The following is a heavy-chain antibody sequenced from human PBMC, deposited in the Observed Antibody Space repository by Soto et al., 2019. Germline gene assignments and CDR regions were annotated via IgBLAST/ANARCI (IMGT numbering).Heavy chain of an antibody. CDR3: ARDVVPAAHNWFDP. D-gene: IGHD2-2*01. V-gene: IGHV3-21*01. Sequence: GGSLRLSCAASGFTFSSYSMNWVRQAPGKGLEWVSSISSSSSYIYYADSVKGRFTISRDNAKNSLYLQMNSLRAEDTAVYYCARDVVPAAHNWFDPWGQGTLVTVSS. CDR2: ISSSSSYI. CDR1: GFTFSSYS. J-gene: IGHJ5*02.